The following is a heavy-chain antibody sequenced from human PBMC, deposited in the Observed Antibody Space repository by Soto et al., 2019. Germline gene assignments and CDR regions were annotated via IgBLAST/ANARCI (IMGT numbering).Heavy chain of an antibody. D-gene: IGHD3-22*01. CDR3: ARERGVYDSIGYLEY. CDR2: IYYDGSNT. Sequence: GGSLRLSCAATGFTFSTYGMHWVRQAPGKGLEWVAVIYYDGSNTYHTDSVKGRFAISRDNSKNTLYLQMNSLRAEDTAVYYCARERGVYDSIGYLEYWGQGTQVTVSS. CDR1: GFTFSTYG. J-gene: IGHJ4*02. V-gene: IGHV3-33*01.